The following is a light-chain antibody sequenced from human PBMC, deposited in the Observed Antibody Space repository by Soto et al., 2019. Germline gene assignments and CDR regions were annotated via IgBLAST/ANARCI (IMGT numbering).Light chain of an antibody. CDR2: GAS. CDR3: HQYNNWPPLT. Sequence: EIGMTQSPATLSVSPGETATLSCRASESVNYNLAWSQQKRGQAPRLLFYGASTRATGTPARFRGSGSGTEFTLTISRLQSGDFAVYYCHQYNNWPPLTFGGGNKVYIK. J-gene: IGKJ4*01. V-gene: IGKV3-15*01. CDR1: ESVNYN.